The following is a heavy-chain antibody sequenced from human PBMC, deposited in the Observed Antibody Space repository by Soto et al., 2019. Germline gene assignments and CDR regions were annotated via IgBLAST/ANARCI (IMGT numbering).Heavy chain of an antibody. V-gene: IGHV3-74*01. CDR1: GFTFSSYW. CDR3: ARDALVLDAFDI. D-gene: IGHD2-8*01. J-gene: IGHJ3*02. CDR2: INSDGSST. Sequence: GGSLRLSCAASGFTFSSYWMHWVRQAPGKGLVWVSRINSDGSSTSYADSVKGRFTISRDNAKNTLYLRMNSLRAEDTAVYYCARDALVLDAFDIWGQGTMVTVSS.